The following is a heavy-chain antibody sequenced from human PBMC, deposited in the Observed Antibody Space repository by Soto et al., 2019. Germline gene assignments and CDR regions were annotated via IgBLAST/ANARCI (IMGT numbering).Heavy chain of an antibody. D-gene: IGHD6-6*01. V-gene: IGHV4-39*01. Sequence: PSETLSLTCTVSGGSISSSSYYWGWIRQPPGKGLEWIGSIYYSGSTYYNPSLKSRVTISVDTSKNQFSLKLSSVTAADTAVYYCARHLVRYYYGMDVWGQGTTVTV. CDR2: IYYSGST. J-gene: IGHJ6*02. CDR1: GGSISSSSYY. CDR3: ARHLVRYYYGMDV.